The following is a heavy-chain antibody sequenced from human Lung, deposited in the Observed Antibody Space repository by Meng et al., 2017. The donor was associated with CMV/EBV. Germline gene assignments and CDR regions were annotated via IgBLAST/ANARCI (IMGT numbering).Heavy chain of an antibody. CDR2: ISGSGGST. J-gene: IGHJ3*02. CDR1: GFPFSSYA. CDR3: AKDTRMLLSDAFDI. Sequence: EVRLLGSGGGLVHAGGSLRLSWAASGFPFSSYAMSWVRQAPGKGLEWVSAISGSGGSTYYADSVKGRFTISRDNSKNTLYLQMNSPRAEDTAVYYCAKDTRMLLSDAFDIWGQGTMVTVSS. D-gene: IGHD2-8*01. V-gene: IGHV3-23*01.